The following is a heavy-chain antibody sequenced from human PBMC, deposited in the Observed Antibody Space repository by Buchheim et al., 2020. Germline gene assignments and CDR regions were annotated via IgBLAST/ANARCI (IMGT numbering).Heavy chain of an antibody. CDR1: GFTFSNAW. V-gene: IGHV3-15*01. CDR2: IKSKTDGGTT. D-gene: IGHD3-10*01. J-gene: IGHJ6*02. Sequence: EVQLVESGGGLVKPGGSIRLSCAASGFTFSNAWMSWVRQAPGKGLEWVGRIKSKTDGGTTDYAAPVKGRFTIPRDVSKKTLYLQMNSLKTEDTAVYYCTTAMVRGVTPDYYYYGMDVWGQGTT. CDR3: TTAMVRGVTPDYYYYGMDV.